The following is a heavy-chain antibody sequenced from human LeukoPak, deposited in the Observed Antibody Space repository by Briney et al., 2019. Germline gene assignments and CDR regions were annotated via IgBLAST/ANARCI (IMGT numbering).Heavy chain of an antibody. V-gene: IGHV4-34*01. Sequence: SETLSLTCTVSGGSISSYYWSWIRQPPGKGLEWIGEINHSGSTNYNPSLKSRVTISVDTSKNQFSLKLSSVTAADTAVYYCARGIKLYYMDVWGKGTTVTISS. CDR3: ARGIKLYYMDV. J-gene: IGHJ6*03. CDR2: INHSGST. CDR1: GGSISSYY.